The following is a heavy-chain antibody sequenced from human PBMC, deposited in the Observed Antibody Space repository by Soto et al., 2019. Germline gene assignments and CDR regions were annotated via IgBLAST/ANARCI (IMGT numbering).Heavy chain of an antibody. V-gene: IGHV3-23*01. D-gene: IGHD3-3*01. J-gene: IGHJ4*01. CDR1: AINFRSYA. Sequence: GGSLRLSCSASAINFRSYAISWVRQAPGKGLEWVSAVGGSGSDTYYADSVKGRFTISRDDSNNTLYLHMSSLRVEDTAIYYCAKRQSFDFWSGYLPFFDYWGHGTPVTVSS. CDR2: VGGSGSDT. CDR3: AKRQSFDFWSGYLPFFDY.